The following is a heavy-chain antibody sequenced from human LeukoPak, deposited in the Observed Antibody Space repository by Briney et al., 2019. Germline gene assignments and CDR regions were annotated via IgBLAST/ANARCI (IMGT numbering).Heavy chain of an antibody. CDR1: GYTFTSYG. V-gene: IGHV1-18*01. D-gene: IGHD2-2*01. Sequence: GASVKVSCKASGYTFTSYGISWVRQAPGQGLEWMGWISAYNGNTNYAQKLQGRVTMTTDTTTSTAYMELRSLRSDDTAVYYCARGLLGYCSSTSCYSIWGQGTMVTVSS. J-gene: IGHJ3*02. CDR3: ARGLLGYCSSTSCYSI. CDR2: ISAYNGNT.